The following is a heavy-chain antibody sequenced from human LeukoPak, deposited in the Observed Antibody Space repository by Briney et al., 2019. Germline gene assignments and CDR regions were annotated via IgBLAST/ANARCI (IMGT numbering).Heavy chain of an antibody. V-gene: IGHV3-53*01. CDR1: GFTVINTY. D-gene: IGHD6-19*01. Sequence: PGGSLRLSCAASGFTVINTYMSWVRQAPGKGLEWVSVIYTDGRTYYADSVKGRFTISRDNSKNTLYLQMNSLRAKDTAVYYCTRDPTDSGLGNYWGPGTLVTVSS. CDR2: IYTDGRT. CDR3: TRDPTDSGLGNY. J-gene: IGHJ4*02.